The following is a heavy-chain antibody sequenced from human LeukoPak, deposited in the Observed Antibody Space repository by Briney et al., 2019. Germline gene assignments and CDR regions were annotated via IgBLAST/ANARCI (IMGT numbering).Heavy chain of an antibody. V-gene: IGHV3-23*01. CDR1: GFTFNNYA. J-gene: IGHJ3*02. CDR2: ISGSGGTT. Sequence: GGSLRLSCAASGFTFNNYAMNWVRQAPGKGLEWVSVISGSGGTTYYADSVKGRFTISRDNSKNTLYLRMNSLRAEDTAEYYCARDRGSGWYFGAFDIWGQGTMVTVSS. D-gene: IGHD6-19*01. CDR3: ARDRGSGWYFGAFDI.